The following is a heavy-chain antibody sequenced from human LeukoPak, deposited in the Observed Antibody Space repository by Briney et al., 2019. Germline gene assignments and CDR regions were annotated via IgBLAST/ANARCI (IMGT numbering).Heavy chain of an antibody. V-gene: IGHV1-2*02. CDR3: ARDIVVVPAATQPDY. J-gene: IGHJ4*02. Sequence: ASVKVSCKASGYTFTGYYMHWVRQAPGQGLEWMGWINPNSGGTNYAQKFQGGVTMTRDTSISTAYMELSRLRSDDTAVYYCARDIVVVPAATQPDYWGQGTLVTVSS. CDR1: GYTFTGYY. CDR2: INPNSGGT. D-gene: IGHD2-2*01.